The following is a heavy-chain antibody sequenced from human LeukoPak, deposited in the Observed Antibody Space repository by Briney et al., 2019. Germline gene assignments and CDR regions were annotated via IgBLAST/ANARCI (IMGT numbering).Heavy chain of an antibody. CDR3: ARYYYDSSGYYDY. CDR2: IIPIFGTA. D-gene: IGHD3-22*01. Sequence: VKVSCKASGGTFSSYAISWVRQAPGQGLEWMGGIIPIFGTANCAQKFQGRVTITADKSTSTAYMELSSLRSEDTAVYYCARYYYDSSGYYDYWGQGTLVTVSS. CDR1: GGTFSSYA. V-gene: IGHV1-69*06. J-gene: IGHJ4*02.